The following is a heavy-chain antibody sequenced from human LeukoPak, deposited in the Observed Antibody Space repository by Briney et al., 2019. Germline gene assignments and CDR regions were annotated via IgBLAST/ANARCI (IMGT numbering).Heavy chain of an antibody. J-gene: IGHJ5*02. CDR2: ISGSGDNT. V-gene: IGHV3-23*01. CDR1: GFTFSNYA. D-gene: IGHD3-16*01. Sequence: GGSLRLSCAASGFTFSNYAMNWVRQAPGKGLEWVSGISGSGDNTYYAGSVKGRFTISRDNSKNTLYLQMNSLRAEDTAVYYCAKGGRGLKWFDPWGQGTLVTVSS. CDR3: AKGGRGLKWFDP.